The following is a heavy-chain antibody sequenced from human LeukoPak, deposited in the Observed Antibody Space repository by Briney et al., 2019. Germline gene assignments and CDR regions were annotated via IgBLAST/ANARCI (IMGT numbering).Heavy chain of an antibody. J-gene: IGHJ6*02. CDR1: GFTVSSNY. V-gene: IGHV3-53*01. CDR3: ARPNSYYDFWSGYYSYGMDV. D-gene: IGHD3-3*01. CDR2: IYSGGST. Sequence: PGGSLRLSCAASGFTVSSNYMSWVRQAPGKGLEWVSVIYSGGSTYYADSVKGRFTISRDNAKNSLYLQMNSLRAEDTAVYYCARPNSYYDFWSGYYSYGMDVWGQGTTVTVSS.